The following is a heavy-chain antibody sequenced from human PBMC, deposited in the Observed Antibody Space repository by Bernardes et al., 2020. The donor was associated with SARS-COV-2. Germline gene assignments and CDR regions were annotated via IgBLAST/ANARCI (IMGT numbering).Heavy chain of an antibody. D-gene: IGHD6-13*01. J-gene: IGHJ5*02. V-gene: IGHV3-13*01. CDR2: IGAAGDT. CDR1: GFTISTYD. CDR3: ARGAPTGSWFGFDP. Sequence: GGSLRRFCAASGFTISTYDMHWVRQTTGKGLEWVPGIGAAGDTYYPDSVKGRFTISRENAMNSLFLQMNSLRAGDTAVYYCARGAPTGSWFGFDPWGQGTLVTVSS.